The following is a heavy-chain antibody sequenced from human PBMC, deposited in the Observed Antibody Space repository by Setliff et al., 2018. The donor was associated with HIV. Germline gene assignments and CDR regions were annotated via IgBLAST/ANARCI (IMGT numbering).Heavy chain of an antibody. J-gene: IGHJ3*02. CDR1: GGSFSSVSYY. Sequence: SETLSLTCTVSGGSFSSVSYYWNWIRQPAGKGLEWIGRIYFSGSTNYNPSLKSRVTISVDTSKNQFSLKLSSVTAADTAVYYCAREGGKLWFGELLYAFDIWGQGTMVTVSS. D-gene: IGHD3-10*01. V-gene: IGHV4-61*02. CDR3: AREGGKLWFGELLYAFDI. CDR2: IYFSGST.